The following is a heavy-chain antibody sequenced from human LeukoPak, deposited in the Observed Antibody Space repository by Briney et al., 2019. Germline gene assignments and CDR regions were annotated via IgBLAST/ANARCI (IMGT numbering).Heavy chain of an antibody. CDR3: ARSLHGNSLDY. D-gene: IGHD1-7*01. V-gene: IGHV5-51*01. Sequence: GESLKISCQASGDTFSDTYIAWVRQMAGKGLEWMGIVYHDGSDTRYSPSFQGQVTISVDQSISTAYLQWTSLKTSGTAMYYCARSLHGNSLDYWGQGTLVTVSS. J-gene: IGHJ4*02. CDR1: GDTFSDTY. CDR2: VYHDGSDT.